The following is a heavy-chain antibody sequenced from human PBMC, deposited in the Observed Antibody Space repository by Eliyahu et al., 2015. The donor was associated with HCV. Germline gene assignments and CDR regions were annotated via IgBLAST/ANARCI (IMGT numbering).Heavy chain of an antibody. CDR3: AKDFLYDSSGYSDY. D-gene: IGHD3-22*01. V-gene: IGHV1-18*01. CDR2: ISAYNGNS. CDR1: GYTFTKYG. Sequence: QVQLVQSGAEVRKPGASVKVSCXASGYTFTKYGITWVRQAPGQGLEWMGWISAYNGNSNYAQKFQGRVTMTIDTSTSTAYMELRSLRSDDTALYYCAKDFLYDSSGYSDYWGLGTLVIVSS. J-gene: IGHJ4*02.